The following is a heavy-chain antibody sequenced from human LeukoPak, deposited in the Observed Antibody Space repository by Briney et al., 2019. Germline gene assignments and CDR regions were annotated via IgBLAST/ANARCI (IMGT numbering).Heavy chain of an antibody. Sequence: GGSLRLSCAASGFTFSSYGMHWVRQAPGKGLEWVAVISYDGSNKYYADSVKGRFTISRDNSKNTLYLQMNSLRAEDTAVYYCAKDKYWESSDWPSLDYWGQGTLVTVSS. CDR3: AKDKYWESSDWPSLDY. D-gene: IGHD6-25*01. V-gene: IGHV3-30*18. CDR2: ISYDGSNK. CDR1: GFTFSSYG. J-gene: IGHJ4*02.